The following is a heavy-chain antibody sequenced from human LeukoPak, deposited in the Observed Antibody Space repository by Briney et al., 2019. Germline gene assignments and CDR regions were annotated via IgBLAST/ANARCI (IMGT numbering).Heavy chain of an antibody. CDR1: GESFSGYY. Sequence: IPSETLSLTCAVYGESFSGYYWSWIRQSPGKGLGWIGEINHSGSTNYNPSLKSRVTISVDTSKNQFSLKLSSVTAADTAIYYCARGRDAFDIWGQGTMVTVSS. V-gene: IGHV4-34*01. CDR3: ARGRDAFDI. J-gene: IGHJ3*02. CDR2: INHSGST.